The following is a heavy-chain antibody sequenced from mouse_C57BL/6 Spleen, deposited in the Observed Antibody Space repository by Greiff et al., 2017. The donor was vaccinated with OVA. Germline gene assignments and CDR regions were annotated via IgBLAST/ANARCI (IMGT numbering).Heavy chain of an antibody. CDR2: IHPNSGST. CDR3: ARQTAQAGFAY. D-gene: IGHD3-2*02. CDR1: GYTFTSSW. J-gene: IGHJ3*01. V-gene: IGHV1-64*01. Sequence: VQLQQPGAELVKPGASVKLSCKASGYTFTSSWMHWVKQRPGQGLEWIGMIHPNSGSTNYNEKFKSKATLTVDKSSSTAYMHLSSLTSKDSAVYYCARQTAQAGFAYWGQGTLVTVSA.